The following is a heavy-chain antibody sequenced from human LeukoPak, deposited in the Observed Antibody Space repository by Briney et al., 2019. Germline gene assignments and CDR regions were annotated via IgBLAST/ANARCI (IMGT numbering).Heavy chain of an antibody. J-gene: IGHJ4*02. D-gene: IGHD3-22*01. Sequence: PGGSLRLSCAASGFTSSSYAMSWVRQAPGKGLEWVSLISWDGGSTYYADSVKGRFTISRDNSKNSLYLQMNSLRTEDTALYYCAKDAHPSLASGYYFDYWGQGTLVTVSS. CDR1: GFTSSSYA. CDR3: AKDAHPSLASGYYFDY. V-gene: IGHV3-43*01. CDR2: ISWDGGST.